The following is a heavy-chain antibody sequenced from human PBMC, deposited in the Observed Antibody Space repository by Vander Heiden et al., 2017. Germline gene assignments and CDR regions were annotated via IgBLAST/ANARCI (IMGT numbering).Heavy chain of an antibody. CDR1: GGSISSGCYY. CDR2: IYYSGST. J-gene: IGHJ4*02. CDR3: ARDQYCDWSQSHAFDY. D-gene: IGHD3-9*01. Sequence: QVQLQESGPGLVKPSQTLSLTCTVSGGSISSGCYYWSWIRQHPGKGLEWIGYIYYSGSTYYNPSLKSRVTISVDTSKNQCALKLSSVTAAETAVYYCARDQYCDWSQSHAFDYWGQGTMVTVYS. V-gene: IGHV4-31*03.